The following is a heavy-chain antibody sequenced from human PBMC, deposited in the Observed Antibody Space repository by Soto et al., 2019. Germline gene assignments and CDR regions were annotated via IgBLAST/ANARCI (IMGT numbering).Heavy chain of an antibody. Sequence: ASVKVSCKASGYTFTGYYMHWVRQAPGQGLEWMGWINPNSGGTNYAQKFQGRVTMTRDTSISTAYMELSRLRSDDTAVYYCARLIVVVPAASPRGAFDISGQGTMVTVSS. CDR2: INPNSGGT. J-gene: IGHJ3*02. V-gene: IGHV1-2*02. CDR3: ARLIVVVPAASPRGAFDI. D-gene: IGHD2-2*01. CDR1: GYTFTGYY.